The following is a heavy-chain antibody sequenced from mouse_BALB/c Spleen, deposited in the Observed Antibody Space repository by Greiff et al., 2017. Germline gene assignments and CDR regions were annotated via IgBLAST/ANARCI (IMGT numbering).Heavy chain of an antibody. V-gene: IGHV1-69*02. CDR1: GYTFTSYW. J-gene: IGHJ3*01. D-gene: IGHD2-4*01. CDR3: TRGGITTGVAY. CDR2: IYPSDSYT. Sequence: QVQLQQPGAELVRPGASVKLSCKASGYTFTSYWINWVKQRPGQGLEWIGNIYPSDSYTNYNQKFKDKATLTVDKSSSTAYMQLSSPTSEDSAVYYGTRGGITTGVAYWGQGTLVTVSA.